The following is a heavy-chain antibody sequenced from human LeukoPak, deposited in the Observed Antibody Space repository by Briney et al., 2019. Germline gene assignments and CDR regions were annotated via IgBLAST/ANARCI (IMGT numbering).Heavy chain of an antibody. CDR2: IHFDGSPK. V-gene: IGHV3-30*02. D-gene: IGHD2-2*03. Sequence: GGSLRLSCAASGFTFSSYGMHWVRQAPGKGLEWVAFIHFDGSPKYSGDSVKGRFTVSRDNSKNTLYLQMNSLRPEDTAVYYCAKDQCTRASCDGYPGHWGQGTLVTVSP. J-gene: IGHJ4*02. CDR1: GFTFSSYG. CDR3: AKDQCTRASCDGYPGH.